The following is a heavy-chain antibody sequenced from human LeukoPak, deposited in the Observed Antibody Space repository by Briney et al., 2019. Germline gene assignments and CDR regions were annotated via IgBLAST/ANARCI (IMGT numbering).Heavy chain of an antibody. V-gene: IGHV4-59*01. D-gene: IGHD6-6*01. J-gene: IGHJ3*01. Sequence: SETLSLTCTVSGGSINNYYWSWIRQPPAKGLEWLAYIKYSGRTNYNPSLRSRLTISVDTSKNQFSLKLRSVTAADTALYYCAREHPDSSSGGSAFGAFDVWGQGTMVTVSS. CDR1: GGSINNYY. CDR3: AREHPDSSSGGSAFGAFDV. CDR2: IKYSGRT.